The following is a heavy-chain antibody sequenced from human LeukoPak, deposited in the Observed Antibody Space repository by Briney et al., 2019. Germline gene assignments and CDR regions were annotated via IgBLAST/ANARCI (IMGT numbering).Heavy chain of an antibody. CDR1: GFTFDDYA. J-gene: IGHJ5*02. V-gene: IGHV3-9*01. CDR2: ISWNSGSI. CDR3: AKDMRGSYEIYWFDP. Sequence: GRSLRLSCAASGFTFDDYAMHWVRQAPGKGLEWVSGISWNSGSIGYADSVKGRFTISRDNAKNSLYLQMNSLRAEDTALYYCAKDMRGSYEIYWFDPWGQGTLVTVSS. D-gene: IGHD1-26*01.